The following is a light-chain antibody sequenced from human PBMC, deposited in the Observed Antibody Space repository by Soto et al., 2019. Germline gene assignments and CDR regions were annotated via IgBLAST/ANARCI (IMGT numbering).Light chain of an antibody. CDR2: EVT. J-gene: IGLJ2*01. Sequence: QSALTQPPSASGSPGQSVTISCTGTSSDVGGYNYVSWYQQHPGKAPKLMIYEVTKRPSGVPDRFSGSKSGNTASLTVSGLQAEDEADYYCSSYAGSNNFDGGMVFGGGTKLTVL. V-gene: IGLV2-8*01. CDR1: SSDVGGYNY. CDR3: SSYAGSNNFDGGMV.